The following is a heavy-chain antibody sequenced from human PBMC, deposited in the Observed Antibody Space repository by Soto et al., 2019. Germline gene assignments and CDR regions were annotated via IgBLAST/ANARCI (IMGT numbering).Heavy chain of an antibody. Sequence: PSETLSLTCTVSGGSISSGGYYWSWIRQHPGKGLEWIGYINYSGSTNYNPSLKSRVTISVDTSKNQFSLKLSSVTAADTAVYYCARGSCSGGSCHDYYYYYMDVWGKGTTVTVSS. J-gene: IGHJ6*03. CDR1: GGSISSGGYY. CDR3: ARGSCSGGSCHDYYYYYMDV. D-gene: IGHD2-15*01. V-gene: IGHV4-31*03. CDR2: INYSGST.